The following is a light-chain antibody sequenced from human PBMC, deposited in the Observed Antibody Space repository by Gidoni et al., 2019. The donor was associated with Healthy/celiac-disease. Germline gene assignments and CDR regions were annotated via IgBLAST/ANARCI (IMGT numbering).Light chain of an antibody. Sequence: EIVLTQSPATLSLSPGERATLSCRASQSLSSYLAWYQQKPGQAPRLLIYDASNRATGIPARFSGSGSGTDFTLTISSLEPEDFAVYDCQQRSNWPPRLTFGGGTKVEIK. J-gene: IGKJ4*01. CDR3: QQRSNWPPRLT. CDR2: DAS. V-gene: IGKV3-11*01. CDR1: QSLSSY.